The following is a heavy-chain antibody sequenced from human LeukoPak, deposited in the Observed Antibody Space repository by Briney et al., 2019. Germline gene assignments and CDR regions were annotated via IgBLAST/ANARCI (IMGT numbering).Heavy chain of an antibody. Sequence: GGSLRLSCAASGFTFSSYSMNWVPQAPGKGRKWVSSISSSSSYIHYADSVKGRFTISRDNAKNSLYLQMNSLRAEDTAVYYCARDQAYCSGGSCYSSYWGQGTLVTVSS. V-gene: IGHV3-21*01. CDR3: ARDQAYCSGGSCYSSY. J-gene: IGHJ4*02. D-gene: IGHD2-15*01. CDR2: ISSSSSYI. CDR1: GFTFSSYS.